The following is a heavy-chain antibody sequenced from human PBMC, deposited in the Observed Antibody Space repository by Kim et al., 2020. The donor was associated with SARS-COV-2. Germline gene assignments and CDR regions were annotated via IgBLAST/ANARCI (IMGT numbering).Heavy chain of an antibody. D-gene: IGHD4-17*01. CDR3: ARDRTVTEVVGYYGMDV. V-gene: IGHV3-11*06. J-gene: IGHJ6*02. Sequence: VKGRFTISRDNAKNSLYLQMNSLRAEDTAVYYCARDRTVTEVVGYYGMDVWGQGTTVTVSS.